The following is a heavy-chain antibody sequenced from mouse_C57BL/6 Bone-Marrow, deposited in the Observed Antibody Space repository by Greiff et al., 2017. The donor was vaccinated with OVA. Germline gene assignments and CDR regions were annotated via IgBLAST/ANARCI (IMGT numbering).Heavy chain of an antibody. CDR3: AREGYGSSFDY. V-gene: IGHV1-63*01. Sequence: VQLQQSGAELVRPGTSVKMSCKASGYTFTNYWIGWAKQRPGHGLEWIGDIYPGGGYTNYNEKFKGKATLSADKSSSTAYMQFSSLTSEDSAIYYCAREGYGSSFDYWGQGTTLTVSS. D-gene: IGHD1-1*01. CDR2: IYPGGGYT. CDR1: GYTFTNYW. J-gene: IGHJ2*01.